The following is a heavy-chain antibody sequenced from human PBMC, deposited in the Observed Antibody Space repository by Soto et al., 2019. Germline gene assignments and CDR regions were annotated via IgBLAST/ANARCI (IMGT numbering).Heavy chain of an antibody. V-gene: IGHV4-34*01. D-gene: IGHD3-9*01. J-gene: IGHJ5*02. CDR1: GGSFSGYY. Sequence: SETLSLTCAVYGGSFSGYYWSWIRQPPGKGLEWIGEINHSGSTNYNPSLKSRVTISVDTSKNQFSLKLSSVTAADTAVYYCARGLRYFDWLRGKNWFDAWGQGTLVTVSS. CDR3: ARGLRYFDWLRGKNWFDA. CDR2: INHSGST.